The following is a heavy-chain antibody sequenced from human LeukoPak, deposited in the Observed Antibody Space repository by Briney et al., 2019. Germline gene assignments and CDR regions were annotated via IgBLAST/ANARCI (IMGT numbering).Heavy chain of an antibody. D-gene: IGHD3-22*01. Sequence: SETLSLTCTVSGGAISSSSYSWGWIRQPPGKGLEWIGSIYYSGSTYYNPSLKSRVTISVDTSKNQFSLKLSSVTAADTAVHHCADSSGYYYAAFDYWGQGTLVTVSS. CDR2: IYYSGST. CDR1: GGAISSSSYS. V-gene: IGHV4-39*01. CDR3: ADSSGYYYAAFDY. J-gene: IGHJ4*02.